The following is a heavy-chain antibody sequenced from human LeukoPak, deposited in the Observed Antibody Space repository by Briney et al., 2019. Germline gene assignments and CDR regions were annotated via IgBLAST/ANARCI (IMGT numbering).Heavy chain of an antibody. CDR2: IYYSGST. CDR1: GGSISSGGYY. D-gene: IGHD1-14*01. V-gene: IGHV4-31*03. Sequence: SETLSLTCTVSGGSISSGGYYWSWIRQHPGKGLEWIGYIYYSGSTHYNPSLKSRVTISVDTSKNQFSLKLSSVTAADTAVYYCARGLKPLDGFDIWGQGTTVTVSS. J-gene: IGHJ3*02. CDR3: ARGLKPLDGFDI.